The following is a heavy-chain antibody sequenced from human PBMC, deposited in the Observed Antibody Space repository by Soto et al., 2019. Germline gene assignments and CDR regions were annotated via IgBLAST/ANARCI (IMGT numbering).Heavy chain of an antibody. Sequence: SETLSLTCTVSGGSISSGGYYWSWIRKHPGKGLEWIGDINYSGSTNYNPSLKSRVTISVDTSKNQFSLKLSSVTAADTAVYYCARAPPFWSGYTIDYWGQGTLVTVSS. D-gene: IGHD3-3*01. CDR3: ARAPPFWSGYTIDY. CDR1: GGSISSGGYY. CDR2: INYSGST. J-gene: IGHJ4*02. V-gene: IGHV4-31*03.